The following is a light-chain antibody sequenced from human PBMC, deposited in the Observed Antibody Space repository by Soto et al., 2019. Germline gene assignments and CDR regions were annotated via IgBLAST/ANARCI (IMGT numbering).Light chain of an antibody. Sequence: QSALTQPASVSGSPGQSITISCTGTSRDGGSYNLVSWYQQHPGKAPKLMIYEGSKRPSGVSNRFSGSKSANTASLTISGLQAVDEPDYYCCSYAGSSTVVFGTGTKATVL. J-gene: IGLJ1*01. CDR2: EGS. CDR1: SRDGGSYNL. CDR3: CSYAGSSTVV. V-gene: IGLV2-23*03.